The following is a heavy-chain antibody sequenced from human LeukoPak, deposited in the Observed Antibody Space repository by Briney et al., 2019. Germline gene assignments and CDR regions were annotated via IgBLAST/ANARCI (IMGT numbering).Heavy chain of an antibody. Sequence: ASVKVSCKASGYTFTSYHMHWVRQAPGQGLEWMGIINPSGGSTSYAQKFQGRVTMTRDMSTSTVYMELSSLRSEDTAVYYCARARTSSSGWYRKWDYWGQGTLVTVSS. J-gene: IGHJ4*02. V-gene: IGHV1-46*01. CDR3: ARARTSSSGWYRKWDY. CDR2: INPSGGST. D-gene: IGHD6-19*01. CDR1: GYTFTSYH.